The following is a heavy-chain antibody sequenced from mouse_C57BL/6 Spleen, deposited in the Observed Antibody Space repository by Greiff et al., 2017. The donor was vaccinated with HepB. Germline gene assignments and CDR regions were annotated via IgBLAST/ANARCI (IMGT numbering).Heavy chain of an antibody. Sequence: VQLQQSGPELVKPGASVKISCKASGYSFTSYYIHWVKQRPGQGLEWIGWIYPGSGNTKYNEKFKGKATLTADTSSSTAYMQLSSLTSEDSAVYYCARSGATVVARYFDVWGTGTTVTVSS. CDR3: ARSGATVVARYFDV. CDR1: GYSFTSYY. J-gene: IGHJ1*03. D-gene: IGHD1-1*01. CDR2: IYPGSGNT. V-gene: IGHV1-66*01.